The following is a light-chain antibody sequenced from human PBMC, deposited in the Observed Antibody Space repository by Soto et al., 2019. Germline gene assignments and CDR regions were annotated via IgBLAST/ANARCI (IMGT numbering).Light chain of an antibody. J-gene: IGLJ1*01. CDR3: SSYRSTTTFGV. CDR1: SSDIGGYNY. Sequence: QSALTQPASVSGSPGQSITISCTGTSSDIGGYNYVSWYQQHPGKAPKVVIYEVSNRPLGVSNRFSASRSGNTASLIISGLQADDEADSFCSSYRSTTTFGVFGTGTKVTVL. V-gene: IGLV2-14*01. CDR2: EVS.